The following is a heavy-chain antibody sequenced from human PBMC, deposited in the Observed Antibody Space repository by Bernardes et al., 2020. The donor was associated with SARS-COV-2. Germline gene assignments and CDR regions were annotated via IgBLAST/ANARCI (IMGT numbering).Heavy chain of an antibody. CDR2: ISSSSYI. J-gene: IGHJ4*02. Sequence: GGSLRLSCAASGFIFSTYTMNWVRQAPGMGLEWVSSISSSSYIYYADSVKGRFTISRDNAKNSLYLQVNSLRAEDTAVYYCARDHNGDFPYWGQGTLVTVSS. V-gene: IGHV3-21*01. D-gene: IGHD4-17*01. CDR3: ARDHNGDFPY. CDR1: GFIFSTYT.